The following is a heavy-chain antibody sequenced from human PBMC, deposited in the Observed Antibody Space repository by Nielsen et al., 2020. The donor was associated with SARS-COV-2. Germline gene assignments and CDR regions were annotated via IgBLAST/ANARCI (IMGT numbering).Heavy chain of an antibody. V-gene: IGHV3-9*01. CDR3: AKVAGTFDY. D-gene: IGHD6-19*01. CDR1: GFIFDDYA. J-gene: IGHJ4*02. Sequence: GGSLRLSCAASGFIFDDYAMHWVRQAPGKGLEWVSGISWNSGSIGYADSVKGRFTISRDNAKNSLYLQMNSLRAEDTALYYCAKVAGTFDYWGQGTLVTVSS. CDR2: ISWNSGSI.